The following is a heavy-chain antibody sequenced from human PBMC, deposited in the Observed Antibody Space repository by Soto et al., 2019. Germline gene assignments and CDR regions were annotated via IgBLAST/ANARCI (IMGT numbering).Heavy chain of an antibody. CDR3: AKDFYYYDSSGYPY. CDR1: GFTFDDYA. Sequence: GGSLRLSCAASGFTFDDYAMHWVRQAPGKGLEWVSGISWNSGSIGYADSVKGRFTISRDNAKNSLYLQMNSLRAEDTALYYCAKDFYYYDSSGYPYWGLGTLVTVSS. V-gene: IGHV3-9*01. J-gene: IGHJ4*02. CDR2: ISWNSGSI. D-gene: IGHD3-22*01.